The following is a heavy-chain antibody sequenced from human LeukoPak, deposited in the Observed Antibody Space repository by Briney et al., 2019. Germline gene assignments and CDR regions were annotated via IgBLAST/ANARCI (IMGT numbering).Heavy chain of an antibody. Sequence: PGGSLRLSCAASGFTFSSYAMTWVRQAPGKGLEWVSGISASGNSTYYADSVKGRFTISRDNSKNTLYLQMNSLRAEDRAVYYCARGPLCSSASCYTSGAFDMGGQGTMVTVSS. V-gene: IGHV3-23*01. CDR2: ISASGNST. CDR3: ARGPLCSSASCYTSGAFDM. J-gene: IGHJ3*02. D-gene: IGHD2-2*02. CDR1: GFTFSSYA.